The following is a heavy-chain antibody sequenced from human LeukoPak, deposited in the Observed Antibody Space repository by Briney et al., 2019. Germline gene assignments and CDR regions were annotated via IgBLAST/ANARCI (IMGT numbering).Heavy chain of an antibody. D-gene: IGHD3-22*01. J-gene: IGHJ4*02. CDR1: GFTFTNYV. Sequence: PGGSLRLSCAASGFTFTNYVMSWVRQAPGKGLEWVSGISGSGGSTYYADSVKGRFTISRDNSKNTLYLQMNSLGAEDTAVYYCAKVGDSSGYYYLDHWGQGTLVTVSS. V-gene: IGHV3-23*01. CDR3: AKVGDSSGYYYLDH. CDR2: ISGSGGST.